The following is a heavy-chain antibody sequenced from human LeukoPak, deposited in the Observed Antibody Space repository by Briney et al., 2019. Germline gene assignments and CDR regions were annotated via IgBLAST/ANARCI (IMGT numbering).Heavy chain of an antibody. CDR3: ARVEPYDILTGYKVRWFDP. V-gene: IGHV4-61*01. Sequence: KPSETLYLTCTVSGYSISSGYYWGWIRQPPGKELEWIGYIYYSGSTNYNPSLRSRVTISVDTSKNQFSLKLSSVTAADTAVYYCARVEPYDILTGYKVRWFDPWGQGTLVTVSS. CDR1: GYSISSGYY. J-gene: IGHJ5*02. CDR2: IYYSGST. D-gene: IGHD3-9*01.